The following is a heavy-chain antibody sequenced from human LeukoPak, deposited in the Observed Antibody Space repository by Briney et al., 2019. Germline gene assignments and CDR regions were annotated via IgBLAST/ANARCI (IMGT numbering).Heavy chain of an antibody. V-gene: IGHV1-2*02. CDR1: GYTFTGYY. Sequence: ASVKVSCKASGYTFTGYYMHWVRQAPGQGLEWMGWINPNSGGTNYAQKFQGRVTMTRDTSIRTAYMELSRLRSDDTAVYYCARDEGYSGYDPFDYWGQGTLVTVSS. J-gene: IGHJ4*02. CDR3: ARDEGYSGYDPFDY. CDR2: INPNSGGT. D-gene: IGHD5-12*01.